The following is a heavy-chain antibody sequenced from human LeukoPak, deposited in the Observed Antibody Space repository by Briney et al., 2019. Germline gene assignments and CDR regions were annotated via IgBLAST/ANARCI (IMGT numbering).Heavy chain of an antibody. CDR2: ISSSGGTI. D-gene: IGHD3-10*01. CDR3: ASPDYYGSGSYYYYMDV. Sequence: PGGSLRLSCAASGFTFSDYYMSWIRQAPGKGLEWVSCISSSGGTIYYADSVKGRFTISRDNAKNSLYLQMNSLRAEDTAVYYCASPDYYGSGSYYYYMDVWGKGTTVTVSS. J-gene: IGHJ6*03. V-gene: IGHV3-11*01. CDR1: GFTFSDYY.